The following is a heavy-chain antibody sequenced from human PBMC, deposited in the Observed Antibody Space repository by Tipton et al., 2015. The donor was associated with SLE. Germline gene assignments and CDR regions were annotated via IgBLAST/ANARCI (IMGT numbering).Heavy chain of an antibody. V-gene: IGHV4-61*01. Sequence: TLSLTCTVSGGSISSGYYWGWIRQPPGKGLEWIGYIYYSGSTNYNPSLKSRVTISVDTSKNQFSLKLRSVTAADTAVYYCARENRGWAPDAFDIWGQGTMVTVSS. CDR1: GGSISSGYY. J-gene: IGHJ3*02. CDR2: IYYSGST. CDR3: ARENRGWAPDAFDI. D-gene: IGHD6-19*01.